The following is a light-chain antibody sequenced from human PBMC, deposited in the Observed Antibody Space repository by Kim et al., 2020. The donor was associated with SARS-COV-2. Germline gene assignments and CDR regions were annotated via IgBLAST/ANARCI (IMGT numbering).Light chain of an antibody. J-gene: IGKJ1*01. V-gene: IGKV1-5*03. CDR3: QQYNSYPWT. CDR2: KTS. CDR1: QSISSW. Sequence: DIQMTPSPSTLSASVGDRVTITCRASQSISSWLAWYQQKPGKVPRLLIYKTSSLESGVPTRFSAAESGTEFTLTISSLQPDDFATYYCQQYNSYPWTFGQGTKVDIK.